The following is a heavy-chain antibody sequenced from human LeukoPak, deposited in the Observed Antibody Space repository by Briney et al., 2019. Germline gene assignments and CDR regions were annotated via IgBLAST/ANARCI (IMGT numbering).Heavy chain of an antibody. D-gene: IGHD1-26*01. V-gene: IGHV3-48*03. CDR2: ISDGGGTI. Sequence: GGSLSLSCATSRFTFSSYEMNWVRQAPGKGLEWVSHISDGGGTIHYADSVKGRFTISRDDAKYSLYLQMNSLRVEDTALYYCARSSGSYRPFDSWGRGTLVTVSS. CDR1: RFTFSSYE. CDR3: ARSSGSYRPFDS. J-gene: IGHJ4*02.